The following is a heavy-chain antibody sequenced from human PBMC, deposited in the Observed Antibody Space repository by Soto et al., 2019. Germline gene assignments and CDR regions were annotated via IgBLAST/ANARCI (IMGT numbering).Heavy chain of an antibody. V-gene: IGHV3-23*01. D-gene: IGHD3-10*01. Sequence: PGGSLRLSCTVSGFAFRHNYLTWVRQAPGKGLEWVSTIDGSGGTTYYADSVKGRFTISRDNSINTVFLQMNSLRADDTALYFCAKNSGWFNTWGQGALVTVSS. CDR2: IDGSGGTT. J-gene: IGHJ5*02. CDR3: AKNSGWFNT. CDR1: GFAFRHNY.